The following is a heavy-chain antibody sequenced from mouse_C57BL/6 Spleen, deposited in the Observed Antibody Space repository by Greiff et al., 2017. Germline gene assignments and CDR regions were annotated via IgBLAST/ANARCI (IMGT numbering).Heavy chain of an antibody. Sequence: EVMLVESEGGLVQPGSSMKLSCTASGFTFSDYYMAWVRQVPEKGLEWVANINYDGSSTYYLDSLKSRFIISRDNAKNILYLQMSSLKSEDTATYYCARDYDGYYWYFDVWGTGTTVTVSS. D-gene: IGHD2-3*01. CDR2: INYDGSST. CDR1: GFTFSDYY. V-gene: IGHV5-16*01. CDR3: ARDYDGYYWYFDV. J-gene: IGHJ1*03.